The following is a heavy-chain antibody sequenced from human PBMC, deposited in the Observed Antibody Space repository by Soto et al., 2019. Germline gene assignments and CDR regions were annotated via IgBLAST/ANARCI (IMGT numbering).Heavy chain of an antibody. CDR1: GGSFSGYY. Sequence: SETLSLTCAVYGGSFSGYYWSWIRQPPGKGLEWIGEINHSGSTNYNPSLKSRVTISVDTSKNQFSLKLSSVTAADTAVYYCARVKTVAGTKGGYYYYYGMDVWGQGTTVTV. D-gene: IGHD6-19*01. CDR2: INHSGST. V-gene: IGHV4-34*01. CDR3: ARVKTVAGTKGGYYYYYGMDV. J-gene: IGHJ6*02.